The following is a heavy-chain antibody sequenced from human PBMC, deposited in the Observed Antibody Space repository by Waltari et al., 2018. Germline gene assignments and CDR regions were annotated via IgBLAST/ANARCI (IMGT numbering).Heavy chain of an antibody. J-gene: IGHJ4*02. V-gene: IGHV3-7*01. CDR3: ARSGLVSAFDY. CDR2: INDDGTKE. D-gene: IGHD3-9*01. CDR1: GFDFHGYW. Sequence: VQLVESGGGLVQPGGSLRLPCVAPGFDFHGYWMGWFRQAPGKSLEWVANINDDGTKEFYVESLKGRVTISRDNAKNSVYLQTTSLRAEDTALYYCARSGLVSAFDYWGQGSLVTVAS.